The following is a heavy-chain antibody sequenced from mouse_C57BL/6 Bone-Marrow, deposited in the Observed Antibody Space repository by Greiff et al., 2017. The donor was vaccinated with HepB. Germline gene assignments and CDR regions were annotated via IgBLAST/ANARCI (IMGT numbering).Heavy chain of an antibody. Sequence: EVQLQQSGPELVKPGASVKISCKASGYTFTDYYMNWVKQSHGKSLEWIGDINPNNGGTSYNQKFKGKATLTVDKSSSTAYMELRSLTSEDSAVYYCARPLRGRTAQATWAMDYWGQGTSVTVSS. D-gene: IGHD3-2*02. V-gene: IGHV1-26*01. CDR3: ARPLRGRTAQATWAMDY. CDR1: GYTFTDYY. CDR2: INPNNGGT. J-gene: IGHJ4*01.